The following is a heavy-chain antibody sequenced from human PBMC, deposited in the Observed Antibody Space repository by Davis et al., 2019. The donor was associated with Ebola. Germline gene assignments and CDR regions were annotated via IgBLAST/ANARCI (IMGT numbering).Heavy chain of an antibody. CDR3: ARVNFCIGGSCYSHDH. V-gene: IGHV4-34*01. Sequence: SETLSRTCAVDGGSFSAYYWSWIRQPPGKGLEWIGEIYHTGDTNYNPSLKSRVTISVDTSKNQFSLRLNSVTAADTAVYYCARVNFCIGGSCYSHDHWGQGTLVTVSS. D-gene: IGHD2-15*01. CDR1: GGSFSAYY. CDR2: IYHTGDT. J-gene: IGHJ5*02.